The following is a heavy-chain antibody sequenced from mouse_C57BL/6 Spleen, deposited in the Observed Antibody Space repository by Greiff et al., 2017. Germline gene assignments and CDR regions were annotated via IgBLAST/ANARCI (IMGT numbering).Heavy chain of an antibody. Sequence: QVQLQQPGAELVMPGASVKLSCKASGYTFTSYWMHWVKQRPGQGLEWIGEIDPSDSYTNYNQKFKGKSTLTVDKSSSTAYMQLSSLTSEDSAVYYCARWTYYSNYSYYFDYWGQGTTLTVSS. V-gene: IGHV1-69*01. CDR3: ARWTYYSNYSYYFDY. J-gene: IGHJ2*01. CDR1: GYTFTSYW. CDR2: IDPSDSYT. D-gene: IGHD2-5*01.